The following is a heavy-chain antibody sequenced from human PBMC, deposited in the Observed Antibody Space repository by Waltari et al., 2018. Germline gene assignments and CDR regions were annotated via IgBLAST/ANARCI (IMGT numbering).Heavy chain of an antibody. V-gene: IGHV3-9*01. Sequence: EVQLVESGGGLVQPGRSLRLSCAASGFTFDDYAMHWVRQAPGKGREWGSVISWNSGSIGYADSVKGRFTISRDNAKNSLYLQMNSLRAEDTALYYCAKDIWGEWLVGEYNWFDPWGQGTLVTVSS. CDR1: GFTFDDYA. CDR3: AKDIWGEWLVGEYNWFDP. D-gene: IGHD6-19*01. CDR2: ISWNSGSI. J-gene: IGHJ5*02.